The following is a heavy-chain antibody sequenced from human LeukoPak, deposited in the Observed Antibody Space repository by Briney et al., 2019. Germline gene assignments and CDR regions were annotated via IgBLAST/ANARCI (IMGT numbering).Heavy chain of an antibody. CDR3: AGVGATVTTADYGMDV. D-gene: IGHD4-17*01. V-gene: IGHV1-69*04. CDR1: GGTFSSYA. Sequence: GASVKVSCKASGGTFSSYAISWVRQAPGQGLEWMGRIIPILGIANYAQKFQGRVTITADKSTSTAYMELSSLRSVDTAVYYCAGVGATVTTADYGMDVWGQGTTVTVSS. CDR2: IIPILGIA. J-gene: IGHJ6*02.